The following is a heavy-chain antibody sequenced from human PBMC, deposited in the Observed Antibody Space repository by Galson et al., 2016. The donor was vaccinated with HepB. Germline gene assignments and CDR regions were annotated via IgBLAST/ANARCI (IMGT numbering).Heavy chain of an antibody. J-gene: IGHJ4*02. Sequence: SLRLSCAASGFIFSTYTMNWVRQAPGKGLEWVSSISSTSSYIYYADSVKGRFTITRDNAKNSLYLQLNSLRAEDTAVYYCAREGGYCRDGVCYIGFFDYWGQGTLVTVSS. CDR3: AREGGYCRDGVCYIGFFDY. D-gene: IGHD2-8*01. CDR1: GFIFSTYT. CDR2: ISSTSSYI. V-gene: IGHV3-21*01.